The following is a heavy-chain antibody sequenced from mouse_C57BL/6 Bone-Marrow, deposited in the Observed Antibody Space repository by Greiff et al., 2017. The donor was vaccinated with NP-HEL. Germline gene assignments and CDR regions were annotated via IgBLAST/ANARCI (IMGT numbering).Heavy chain of an antibody. CDR3: AREGAVVSTRDMDY. J-gene: IGHJ2*01. D-gene: IGHD1-1*01. V-gene: IGHV1-64*01. CDR2: IHPNSGST. Sequence: QVQLQQPGAELVKPGASVKLSCKASGYTFTSYWMHWVKQRPGQGLEWIGMIHPNSGSTNYNEKFKSKATLTVDKSSSTAYMQLSSLTSEDSAVYYYAREGAVVSTRDMDYWGQGTTLTVSS. CDR1: GYTFTSYW.